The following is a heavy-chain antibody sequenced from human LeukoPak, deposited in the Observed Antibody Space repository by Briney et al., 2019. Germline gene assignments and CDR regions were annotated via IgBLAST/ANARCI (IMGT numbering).Heavy chain of an antibody. CDR3: STGAAYYYDGNAYTTPDAFDI. Sequence: PGGSLRLSCAASGFTFSNAWMSWVRQAPGKGLEWVGRIKSKTDGWTTDYAAPVKGRFTISRDDSKNTVSLQMNSPKTEDTAVYYCSTGAAYYYDGNAYTTPDAFDIWGLGTLVTVSS. J-gene: IGHJ3*02. CDR2: IKSKTDGWTT. CDR1: GFTFSNAW. V-gene: IGHV3-15*05. D-gene: IGHD3-22*01.